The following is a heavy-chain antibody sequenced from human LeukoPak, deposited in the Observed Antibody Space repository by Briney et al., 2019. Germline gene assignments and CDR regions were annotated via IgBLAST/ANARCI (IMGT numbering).Heavy chain of an antibody. J-gene: IGHJ1*01. CDR3: AKDKSSSSWYMSFQH. Sequence: GGSLRLSCAASGFTVSSNYMSWVRQAPGKGLEWVSVIYSGGRTYYADSVKGRFTISRDNSKNTLYLQMNSLRAEDTAVYYCAKDKSSSSWYMSFQHWGQGTLVTVSS. CDR1: GFTVSSNY. D-gene: IGHD6-13*01. V-gene: IGHV3-53*01. CDR2: IYSGGRT.